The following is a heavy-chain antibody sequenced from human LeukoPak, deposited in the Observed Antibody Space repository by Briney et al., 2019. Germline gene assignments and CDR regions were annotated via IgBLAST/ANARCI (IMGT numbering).Heavy chain of an antibody. Sequence: ASVRVSCESSGYNFLNHFIHWVRHVHGQGLEWMGWISPKGDETRFAQKFQGRFTMTRDTSISTAYMELRGLRSDDTAVYYCARGDMYFEHSGYRSFDHWGQGTLITVSS. J-gene: IGHJ4*02. CDR3: ARGDMYFEHSGYRSFDH. CDR2: ISPKGDET. V-gene: IGHV1-2*02. D-gene: IGHD3-22*01. CDR1: GYNFLNHF.